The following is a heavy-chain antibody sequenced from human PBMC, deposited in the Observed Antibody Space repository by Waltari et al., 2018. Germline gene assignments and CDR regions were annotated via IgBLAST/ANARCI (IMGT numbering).Heavy chain of an antibody. Sequence: QVHLVESGVGVVQPGRSLRLSCAASGFNFSTFVLHWVRQAPGKGLEWVAVISFDGNSKYYADSVKGRVTISRDNSKNTLDLQWNSLRAEDTAVYYCTKGYGLDVWGQGTTVTVSS. CDR2: ISFDGNSK. V-gene: IGHV3-30*18. J-gene: IGHJ6*02. CDR3: TKGYGLDV. CDR1: GFNFSTFV.